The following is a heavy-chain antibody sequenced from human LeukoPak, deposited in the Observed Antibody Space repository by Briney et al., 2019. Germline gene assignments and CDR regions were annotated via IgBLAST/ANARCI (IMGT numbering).Heavy chain of an antibody. Sequence: SETLSLTCTVSGGSISSSSYYWVWIRQPPGKGLEWIASIYYSGTTYYNPSLKSRVTISADTSKNQFSLKLSSVTAADAAVYYCTSRGWIVGLVDYWGQGTLVTVSS. D-gene: IGHD3-22*01. CDR1: GGSISSSSYY. V-gene: IGHV4-39*01. J-gene: IGHJ4*02. CDR2: IYYSGTT. CDR3: TSRGWIVGLVDY.